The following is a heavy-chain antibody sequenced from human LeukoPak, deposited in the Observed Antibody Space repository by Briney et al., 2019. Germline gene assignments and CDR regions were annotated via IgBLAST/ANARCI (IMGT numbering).Heavy chain of an antibody. J-gene: IGHJ4*02. V-gene: IGHV3-23*01. Sequence: GGSLRLTCAASGFTFGTYSMTWVRQAPGKGLEWVAAISSSGDSTAHADSVKGRFTISRDNSKNTVFLQMNSLRAEDTAVYYCAKTPGGYLDYWGQGTRVTVSS. CDR3: AKTPGGYLDY. CDR2: ISSSGDST. CDR1: GFTFGTYS.